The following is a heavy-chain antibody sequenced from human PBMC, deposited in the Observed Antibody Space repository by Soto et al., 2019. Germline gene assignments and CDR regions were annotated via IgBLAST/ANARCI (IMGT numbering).Heavy chain of an antibody. CDR2: ISYDGSNK. J-gene: IGHJ6*02. CDR3: AKDSGFGDYSVAFYYYYGMDV. V-gene: IGHV3-30*18. D-gene: IGHD4-17*01. Sequence: PGGSLILSCAASGFTFSSYGMHWVRQAPGKGLEWVAVISYDGSNKYYADSVKGRFTISRDNSKNTLYLQMNSLRAEDTAVYYCAKDSGFGDYSVAFYYYYGMDVWGQGTTVTVSS. CDR1: GFTFSSYG.